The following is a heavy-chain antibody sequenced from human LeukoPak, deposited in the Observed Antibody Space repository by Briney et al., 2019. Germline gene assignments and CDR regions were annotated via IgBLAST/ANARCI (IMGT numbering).Heavy chain of an antibody. CDR1: GCTFINYN. J-gene: IGHJ4*02. V-gene: IGHV1-18*01. CDR3: ARDRAAGIAAD. D-gene: IGHD6-13*01. Sequence: ASVHVSCKASGCTFINYNLIWVRQAPRQGREWMGWISGYNGNTNYAHKFQGRVTITTDTSTSTAYLELRSLRSYDTAIYYGARDRAAGIAADWGQGTLVTVSS. CDR2: ISGYNGNT.